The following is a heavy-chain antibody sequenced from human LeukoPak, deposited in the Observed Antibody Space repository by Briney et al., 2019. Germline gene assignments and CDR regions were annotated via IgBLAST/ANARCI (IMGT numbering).Heavy chain of an antibody. Sequence: QTGGSLRLSCAASGFTFSSYAMSWVRQAPGKGLEWVSAISGSGDSTYYADSVKGRFTISRDNAKNSLYLQMNSLRAEDTAVYYCARENYDSSGYPAGYFDYWGQGTLVTVSS. V-gene: IGHV3-23*01. D-gene: IGHD3-22*01. CDR3: ARENYDSSGYPAGYFDY. J-gene: IGHJ4*02. CDR1: GFTFSSYA. CDR2: ISGSGDST.